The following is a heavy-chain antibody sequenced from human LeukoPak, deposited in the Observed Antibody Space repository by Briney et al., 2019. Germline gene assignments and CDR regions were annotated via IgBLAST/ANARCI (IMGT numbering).Heavy chain of an antibody. CDR1: GFTLSSNY. D-gene: IGHD1-26*01. CDR3: ARERIVGARWFDP. V-gene: IGHV3-66*01. CDR2: IYSGGST. J-gene: IGHJ5*02. Sequence: GGCLRLSCAASGFTLSSNYMCWVRQAPGKGLEWVSVIYSGGSTYYAGSVKGRFTITRDNSKNTLYLQMNSLRAEDTAVYYCARERIVGARWFDPWGQGTLVTVSS.